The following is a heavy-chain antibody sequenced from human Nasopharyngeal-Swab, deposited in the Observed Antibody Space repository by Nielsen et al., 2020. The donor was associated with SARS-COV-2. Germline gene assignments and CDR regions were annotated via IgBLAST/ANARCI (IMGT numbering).Heavy chain of an antibody. CDR2: FDPEDGET. Sequence: ASVKVSCKVSGYTLTELSMHWVRQAPGKGLEWMGGFDPEDGETIYAQKFQGRVTMTEDTSTDTAYMELSSLRSEDTAVYYCATLYAIVGATYFDYWGQGTLVTVSS. CDR3: ATLYAIVGATYFDY. V-gene: IGHV1-24*01. J-gene: IGHJ4*02. CDR1: GYTLTELS. D-gene: IGHD1-26*01.